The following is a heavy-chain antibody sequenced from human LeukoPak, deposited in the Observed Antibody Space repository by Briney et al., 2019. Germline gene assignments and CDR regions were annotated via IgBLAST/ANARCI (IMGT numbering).Heavy chain of an antibody. CDR1: GYTFTGYY. J-gene: IGHJ6*02. Sequence: ASVKVSCKASGYTFTGYYMHWVRRAPGQGLEWMGWINPNSGGTNYAQKFQGRVTMTRDTSISTAYMELSRLRSDDTAVYYCASAEYCSSTSCSNYYYYGMDVWGQGTTVTVSS. CDR2: INPNSGGT. CDR3: ASAEYCSSTSCSNYYYYGMDV. V-gene: IGHV1-2*02. D-gene: IGHD2-2*01.